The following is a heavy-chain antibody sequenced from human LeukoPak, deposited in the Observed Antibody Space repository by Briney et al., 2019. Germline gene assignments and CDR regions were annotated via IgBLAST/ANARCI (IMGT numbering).Heavy chain of an antibody. CDR3: ARATLIAAAGNWFDP. D-gene: IGHD6-13*01. V-gene: IGHV4-59*01. CDR2: IYYSGST. Sequence: PSETLSLTCTVAGGSISSYYWSWIRQPPGKGLEWIGYIYYSGSTNYNPSLKSRVTMSEDTSKNQFSLKLSSVTAADTAVYYCARATLIAAAGNWFDPWGQGTLVTVSS. CDR1: GGSISSYY. J-gene: IGHJ5*02.